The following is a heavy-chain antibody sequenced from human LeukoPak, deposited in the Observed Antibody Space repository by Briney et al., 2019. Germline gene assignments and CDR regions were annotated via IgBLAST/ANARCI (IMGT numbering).Heavy chain of an antibody. CDR2: IYYSGST. D-gene: IGHD4-17*01. J-gene: IGHJ6*02. CDR3: ARHGNDYGDYSYYYGMDV. V-gene: IGHV4-59*08. Sequence: SETLSLTCTVSGGSISSYYWSWIRQPPGKGLEWIGYIYYSGSTNYNPSLKSRVTISAETSKNQFSLKLSSVTAADTAVYYCARHGNDYGDYSYYYGMDVWGQGTTVTVSS. CDR1: GGSISSYY.